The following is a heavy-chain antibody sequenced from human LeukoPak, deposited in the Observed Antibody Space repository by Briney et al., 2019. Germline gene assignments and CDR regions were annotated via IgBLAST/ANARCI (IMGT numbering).Heavy chain of an antibody. V-gene: IGHV1-8*03. D-gene: IGHD6-6*01. J-gene: IGHJ5*02. CDR2: MNPNSGNT. CDR1: GYPFTSYD. CDR3: ARAIRADRRGSWFDP. Sequence: ASVKVSCNASGYPFTSYDINWVRQATGQGLEWMGWMNPNSGNTGYAQKFQGRVTFSRNTSITTAYMELSSLRSEDTAVYYCARAIRADRRGSWFDPWGQGTLVTVSS.